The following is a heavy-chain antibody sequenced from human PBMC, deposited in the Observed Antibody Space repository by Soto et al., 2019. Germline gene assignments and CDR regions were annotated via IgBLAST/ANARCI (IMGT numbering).Heavy chain of an antibody. CDR1: GGSFSGYS. D-gene: IGHD3-16*01. Sequence: SETLSLTCAVYGGSFSGYSWSWIRQPPGKGLEWIGQINHNGGTNYNPSLKSRVVISVDTSANQFSLRVRAVTAADTAVYYCARIRGLGEVSPYFDHRGQGARVTVSS. V-gene: IGHV4-34*01. J-gene: IGHJ4*02. CDR3: ARIRGLGEVSPYFDH. CDR2: INHNGGT.